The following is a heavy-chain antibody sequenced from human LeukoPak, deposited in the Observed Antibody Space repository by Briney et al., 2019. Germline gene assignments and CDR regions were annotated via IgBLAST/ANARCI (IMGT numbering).Heavy chain of an antibody. D-gene: IGHD3-22*01. CDR2: IYYTGST. V-gene: IGHV4-38-2*02. CDR3: AREAGYYDSSGYYRALQH. J-gene: IGHJ1*01. Sequence: SETLSLTCTVSGGSINSCYYWGWIRQPPGKGLEWIGSIYYTGSTNYNPSLKSRVTISVDTSKNQFSLKLSSVTAADTAVYYCAREAGYYDSSGYYRALQHWGQGTLVTVSS. CDR1: GGSINSCYY.